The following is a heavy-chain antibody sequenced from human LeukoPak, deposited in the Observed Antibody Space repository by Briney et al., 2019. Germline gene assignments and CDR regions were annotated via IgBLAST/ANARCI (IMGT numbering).Heavy chain of an antibody. V-gene: IGHV6-1*01. D-gene: IGHD1-26*01. CDR3: ARGGSYPLDY. CDR2: TYYRSKWYS. CDR1: GDSVSSNSAA. J-gene: IGHJ4*02. Sequence: SQTLSLTCVISGDSVSSNSAAWNWIRQSPSRGLEWLGRTYYRSKWYSGYAMSVKSRITIKPDTSKSQFSLQLNSVTPEDTAVYYCARGGSYPLDYWGQGTLVTVSS.